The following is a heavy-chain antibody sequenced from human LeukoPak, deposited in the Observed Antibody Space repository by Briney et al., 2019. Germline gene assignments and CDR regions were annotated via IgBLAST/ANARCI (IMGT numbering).Heavy chain of an antibody. Sequence: SDTLSLTCIVSGGSIKNYHWSWIRQPPGRGLECIGYIYSSGSTNYNPSLQSRVTMSVDTSKNQFSLRLSSVTAADTAVYYCAGIDYVWGSFPNYWGQGILVTVSS. D-gene: IGHD3-16*01. J-gene: IGHJ4*02. CDR1: GGSIKNYH. CDR3: AGIDYVWGSFPNY. CDR2: IYSSGST. V-gene: IGHV4-59*01.